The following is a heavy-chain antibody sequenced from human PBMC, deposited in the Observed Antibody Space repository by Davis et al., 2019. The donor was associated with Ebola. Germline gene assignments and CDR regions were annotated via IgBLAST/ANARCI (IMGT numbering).Heavy chain of an antibody. J-gene: IGHJ2*01. CDR2: ISGSGGST. Sequence: GGSLTLSCAASGFTSSSYAMSWVRQAPGKGLEWVSAISGSGGSTYYADSVKGRFTISRDNSKNTLFLQMNSLRAEDTALYYCAKKMYGSWYFDLWGRGTLVTVSS. CDR3: AKKMYGSWYFDL. V-gene: IGHV3-23*01. CDR1: GFTSSSYA. D-gene: IGHD3-10*01.